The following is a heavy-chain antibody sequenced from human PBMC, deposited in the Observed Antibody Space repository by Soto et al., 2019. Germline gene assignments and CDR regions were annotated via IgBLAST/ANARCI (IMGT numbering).Heavy chain of an antibody. Sequence: SETLSPTLAGFGGSLSGYYLGRIPPPPGKGLEWIGEINHSGSTNYNPSLKSRVTISVDTSKNQFSLKLSSVTAADTAVYYCARGSTTATVTTFDYWGQGTLVTVSS. CDR2: INHSGST. CDR3: ARGSTTATVTTFDY. D-gene: IGHD4-17*01. V-gene: IGHV4-34*01. J-gene: IGHJ4*02. CDR1: GGSLSGYY.